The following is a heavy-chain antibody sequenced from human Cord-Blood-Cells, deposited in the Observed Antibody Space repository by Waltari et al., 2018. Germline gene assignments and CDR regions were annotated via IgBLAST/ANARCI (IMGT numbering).Heavy chain of an antibody. CDR2: IKQDGSEK. V-gene: IGHV3-7*01. CDR1: GFTFSSYW. D-gene: IGHD3-9*01. J-gene: IGHJ3*02. CDR3: VRGLGYAFDI. Sequence: EVQLVESGGGLVQPGGSPRLSCAASGFTFSSYWMSWVRQAPGKGRECVANIKQDGSEKYYVDSVKGRFTISRDNAKNSLYLQMNSLRAEDTAVYYCVRGLGYAFDIWGQGTMVTVSS.